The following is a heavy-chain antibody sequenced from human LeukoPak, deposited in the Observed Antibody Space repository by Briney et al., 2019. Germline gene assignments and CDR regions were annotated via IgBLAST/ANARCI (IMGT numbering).Heavy chain of an antibody. CDR3: ARELGGYDSL. CDR1: GYTFTTYY. Sequence: ASGKVSCKASGYTFTTYYIHWVRQAPGQGLEWMGIINPSGGSTRYAQKFQGRVTMTRDTSTSTVYMEVSSLRSEDTAVYYCARELGGYDSLWGQGTLVTVSS. V-gene: IGHV1-46*01. D-gene: IGHD5-12*01. J-gene: IGHJ4*02. CDR2: INPSGGST.